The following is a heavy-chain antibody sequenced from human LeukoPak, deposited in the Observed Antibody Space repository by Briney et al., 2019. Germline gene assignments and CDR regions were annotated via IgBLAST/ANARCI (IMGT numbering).Heavy chain of an antibody. CDR1: GFTFSSYE. D-gene: IGHD3-3*01. J-gene: IGHJ4*02. CDR3: ATVQVLRFLEWLSDFDY. V-gene: IGHV3-48*03. Sequence: GXXLRLSCAASGFTFSSYEMNWVRQAPGKGLEWVSYISSSGSTIYYADSVKGRFTISRDNAKNSLYLQMNSLRAEDTAVYYCATVQVLRFLEWLSDFDYWGQGTLVTVSS. CDR2: ISSSGSTI.